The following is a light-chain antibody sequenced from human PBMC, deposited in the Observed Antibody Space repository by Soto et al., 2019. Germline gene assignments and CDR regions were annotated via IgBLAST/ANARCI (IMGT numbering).Light chain of an antibody. Sequence: AIQMTQSPSSLSASVGDRVTITCRASQGIRNDLGWYQDKPGKAPKLLIYAASSLQPGVPSRFSGSGSGTDFTLTITSLQPEDFATYYCRQDYNYPRTFGQGTKVEIK. CDR3: RQDYNYPRT. J-gene: IGKJ1*01. CDR1: QGIRND. V-gene: IGKV1-6*01. CDR2: AAS.